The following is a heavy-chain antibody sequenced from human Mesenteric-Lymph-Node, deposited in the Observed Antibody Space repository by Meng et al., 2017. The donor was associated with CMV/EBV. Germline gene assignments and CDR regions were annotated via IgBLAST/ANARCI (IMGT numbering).Heavy chain of an antibody. J-gene: IGHJ4*02. CDR2: VYDLGST. CDR1: SGSMSGFF. CDR3: ARGGGGYSYGYPMRY. V-gene: IGHV4-59*12. D-gene: IGHD5-18*01. Sequence: SETLSLTCSVSSGSMSGFFWSWIRQPPGKGLEWIGYVYDLGSTKYNPSLSSPVTMSLDTSKTQFSLRLSSVTAADTAVYYCARGGGGYSYGYPMRYWGQGTLVTVSS.